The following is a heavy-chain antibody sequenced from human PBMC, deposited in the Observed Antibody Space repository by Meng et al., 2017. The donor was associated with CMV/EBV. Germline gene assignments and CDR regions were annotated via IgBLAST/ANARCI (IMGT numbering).Heavy chain of an antibody. V-gene: IGHV1-2*02. J-gene: IGHJ6*02. CDR1: GYTFTGYY. D-gene: IGHD3-3*01. CDR3: ARGQRRYDFWMGYRDYYYGMDV. Sequence: ASVKVSCKASGYTFTGYYMHWVRQAPGQGLEWMGWINPNSGGTNYAQKFQGRVTMTRDTSISTAYMELSRLRSDDTAVYYCARGQRRYDFWMGYRDYYYGMDVWGQGTTVTVSS. CDR2: INPNSGGT.